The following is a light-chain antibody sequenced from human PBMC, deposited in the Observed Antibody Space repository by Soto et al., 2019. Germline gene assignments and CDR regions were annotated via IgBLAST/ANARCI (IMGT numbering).Light chain of an antibody. V-gene: IGLV2-14*01. J-gene: IGLJ1*01. Sequence: QSVLTQPASVSGSPGQSITISCTGTSSDVGGYDYVSWYQLHPGKAPKLMVFEVSNRPSGVSYRFSGSKSGNTASLTISGLQAEDEAEYYCCSYVGATTYVFGSGTKVTVL. CDR2: EVS. CDR3: CSYVGATTYV. CDR1: SSDVGGYDY.